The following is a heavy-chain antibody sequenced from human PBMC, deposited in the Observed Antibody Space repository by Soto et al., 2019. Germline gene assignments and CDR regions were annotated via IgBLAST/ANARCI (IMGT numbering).Heavy chain of an antibody. V-gene: IGHV3-64D*06. Sequence: VGSLRLSCSASGFTFSSYAMHWVRQAPGKRLEYVSAITSNGGTTYYADSVKGRFTISRDNSKNTLYLQMSSLRVEDTAVYYCVKDRYYYDSSSYRSAYWGQGTLVTVSS. CDR2: ITSNGGTT. J-gene: IGHJ4*02. CDR1: GFTFSSYA. CDR3: VKDRYYYDSSSYRSAY. D-gene: IGHD3-22*01.